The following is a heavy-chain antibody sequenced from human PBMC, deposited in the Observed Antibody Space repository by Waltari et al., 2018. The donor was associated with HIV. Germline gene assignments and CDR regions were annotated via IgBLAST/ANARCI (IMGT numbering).Heavy chain of an antibody. V-gene: IGHV3-33*01. D-gene: IGHD5-18*01. CDR1: GFTFKNFA. Sequence: QVQLVESGGGVVQPGRSLRLSCAASGFTFKNFAMNWVRQAPGNGLGWVGNIYYDGSKKFYGDSVRGRFTSSRDNSKQILYLQMNSLRVEDTALYYCARDYNYAPDYWGQGTLVVVSS. J-gene: IGHJ4*02. CDR2: IYYDGSKK. CDR3: ARDYNYAPDY.